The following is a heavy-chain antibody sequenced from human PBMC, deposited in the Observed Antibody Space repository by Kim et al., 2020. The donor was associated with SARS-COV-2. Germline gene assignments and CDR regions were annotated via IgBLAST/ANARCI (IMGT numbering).Heavy chain of an antibody. CDR1: GYSFTTYW. J-gene: IGHJ4*02. CDR2: IYPGDSDT. Sequence: GESLKISCNGSGYSFTTYWMGWVRQMPGKGLEWMGIIYPGDSDTRYSPSFQGQVTISADKSISTAYLQWSSLKTSDTAMYYCARPCKSGSCDPPFDYWGQGTLVTVSS. D-gene: IGHD2-8*01. CDR3: ARPCKSGSCDPPFDY. V-gene: IGHV5-51*01.